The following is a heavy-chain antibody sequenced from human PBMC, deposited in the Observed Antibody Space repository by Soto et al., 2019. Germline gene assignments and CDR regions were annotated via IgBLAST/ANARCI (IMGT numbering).Heavy chain of an antibody. CDR3: ARARGPSMLRYYGGLDV. V-gene: IGHV1-69*13. CDR2: IIPVFGAA. CDR1: GGTFSTYA. J-gene: IGHJ6*02. D-gene: IGHD3-10*01. Sequence: SVKVSCKASGGTFSTYAISWVRQAPGQGLEWMGGIIPVFGAANYTQKFQGRVTITADESTRTVYMELSSLRSEDTAVYYCARARGPSMLRYYGGLDVWAQGTTVTVSS.